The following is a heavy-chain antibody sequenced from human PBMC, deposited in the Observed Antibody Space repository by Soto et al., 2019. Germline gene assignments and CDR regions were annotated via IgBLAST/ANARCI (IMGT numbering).Heavy chain of an antibody. CDR3: ARDPLIGTTDYGLDV. Sequence: EVQLVESGGGLVQPGGSLRLSCAASGFTFSTYWMHWVRQPPGKGLVWVSRINNDGSNTDYADSVKGRFTISRDNAQSTLYLQMNSLRVEDTAVYYCARDPLIGTTDYGLDVWGQGTTVSVSS. V-gene: IGHV3-74*01. J-gene: IGHJ6*02. D-gene: IGHD1-7*01. CDR2: INNDGSNT. CDR1: GFTFSTYW.